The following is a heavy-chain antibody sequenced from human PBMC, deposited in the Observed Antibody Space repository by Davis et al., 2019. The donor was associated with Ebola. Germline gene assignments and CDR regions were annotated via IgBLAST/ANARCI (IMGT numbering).Heavy chain of an antibody. CDR1: GGSISSYY. CDR2: IYYSGST. D-gene: IGHD3-3*01. V-gene: IGHV4-59*12. CDR3: ARGSGYDFWTVDY. Sequence: MPSETLSLTCTVSGGSISSYYWSWIRQPPGKGLEWIGYIYYSGSTYYNPSLKSRVTISVDTSKNQFSLKLSSVTAADTAVYYCARGSGYDFWTVDYWGQGTLVTVSS. J-gene: IGHJ4*02.